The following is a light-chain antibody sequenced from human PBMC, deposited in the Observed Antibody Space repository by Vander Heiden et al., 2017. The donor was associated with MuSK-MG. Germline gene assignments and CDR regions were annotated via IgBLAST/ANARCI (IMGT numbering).Light chain of an antibody. V-gene: IGLV1-47*01. CDR1: SSNLGSNY. J-gene: IGLJ2*01. CDR2: RNN. CDR3: AAWDGGLSVEV. Sequence: QSALTQPPSPPGTPVQRVTISCSGSSSNLGSNYVYWYQQLPGTAPNLLIYRNNQRPSGVPDRVSGFKSGTSASLAISGLRSEDEADYYCAAWDGGLSVEVFGGGTKLTVL.